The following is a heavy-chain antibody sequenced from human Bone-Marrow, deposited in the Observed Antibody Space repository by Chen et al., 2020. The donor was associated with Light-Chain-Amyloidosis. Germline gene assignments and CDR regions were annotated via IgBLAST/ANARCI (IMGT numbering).Heavy chain of an antibody. D-gene: IGHD3-9*01. V-gene: IGHV3-23*01. CDR3: AKGEHDILTGYYPYYYYYGMDV. Sequence: EVQLLESGGGLVQPGGSLRLSCAASGFTFSSYAMSWVRQAPGKGLEWVSAIIGSGGSTYYADSVKGRFTISRDNSKNTLYLQMNSLRAEDTAVYYCAKGEHDILTGYYPYYYYYGMDVWGQGTTVTVSS. CDR2: IIGSGGST. CDR1: GFTFSSYA. J-gene: IGHJ6*02.